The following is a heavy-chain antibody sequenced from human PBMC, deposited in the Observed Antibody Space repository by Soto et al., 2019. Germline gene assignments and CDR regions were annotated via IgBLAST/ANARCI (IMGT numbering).Heavy chain of an antibody. D-gene: IGHD6-19*01. CDR2: IIPIFGTA. CDR3: AKRIAVVSGFYYSYGMDV. Sequence: ASVKVSCKASGGTFSSYAISWVRQAPGQGLEWMGGIIPIFGTANYAQKFQGRVTITADESTSTAYMELSSLRSEDTAVYYCAKRIAVVSGFYYSYGMDVWGQGTTVTVSS. J-gene: IGHJ6*02. V-gene: IGHV1-69*13. CDR1: GGTFSSYA.